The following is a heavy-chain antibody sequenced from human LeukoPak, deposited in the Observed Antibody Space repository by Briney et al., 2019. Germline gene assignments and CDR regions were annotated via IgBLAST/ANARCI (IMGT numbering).Heavy chain of an antibody. CDR1: GGTFSSYA. Sequence: GSSVKVSCKASGGTFSSYAISWVRQAPGQGLEWMGGIIPIFGTANYAQKFQGRVTITADESTSTAYMELSSLRSDDTAVYYCARDFQEFLEWLLMVRLDPWGQGTLVTVSS. V-gene: IGHV1-69*01. CDR2: IIPIFGTA. CDR3: ARDFQEFLEWLLMVRLDP. J-gene: IGHJ5*02. D-gene: IGHD3-3*01.